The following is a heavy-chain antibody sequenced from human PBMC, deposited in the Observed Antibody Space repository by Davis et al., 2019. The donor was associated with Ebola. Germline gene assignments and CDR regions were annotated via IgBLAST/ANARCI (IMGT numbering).Heavy chain of an antibody. J-gene: IGHJ4*02. V-gene: IGHV3-23*01. CDR3: AKDKYYSTWRGGFDY. Sequence: PGGSLRLSCAASGFTFSSYAMSWVRQAPGKGLEWVSAISGSGGSTYYADSVKGRFTISRDNSKNTLYLQMNSLRAEDTAVYYCAKDKYYSTWRGGFDYWGQGTLVTVSS. CDR2: ISGSGGST. D-gene: IGHD6-13*01. CDR1: GFTFSSYA.